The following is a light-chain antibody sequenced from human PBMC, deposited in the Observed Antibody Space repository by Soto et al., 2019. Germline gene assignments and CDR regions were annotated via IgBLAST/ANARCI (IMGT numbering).Light chain of an antibody. CDR2: GAS. V-gene: IGKV3-11*01. CDR1: QSVSRY. J-gene: IGKJ5*01. Sequence: EIVLTQSPATLSLSPGERATLSCRASQSVSRYLAWYQQKPGQAPRLVIYGASTRATGIPARFSGGGSGTEFTLTISSLQSEDFAVYYCQQRSNWPPITFGQGTRLEI. CDR3: QQRSNWPPIT.